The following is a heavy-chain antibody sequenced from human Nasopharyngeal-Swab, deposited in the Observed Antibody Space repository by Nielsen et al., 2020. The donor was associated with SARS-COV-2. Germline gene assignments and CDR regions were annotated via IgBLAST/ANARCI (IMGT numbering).Heavy chain of an antibody. V-gene: IGHV4-34*01. J-gene: IGHJ3*02. CDR1: GGSFSGYY. CDR2: INHSGST. CDR3: ASEEDIVVVPAATGAFDI. Sequence: SETLSLTCAVYGGSFSGYYWSWIRQPPGKGLEWIGEINHSGSTNYNPSLKSRVTISVDTSKNQFSLKLSSVTAADTAVYYCASEEDIVVVPAATGAFDIWGQGTMVTVSS. D-gene: IGHD2-2*01.